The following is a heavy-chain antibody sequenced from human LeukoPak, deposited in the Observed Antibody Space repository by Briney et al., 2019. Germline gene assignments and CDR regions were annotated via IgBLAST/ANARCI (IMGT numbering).Heavy chain of an antibody. Sequence: GGSLRLSCAASGYTFSSYWMSWVRQAPGKGLEWVANIKQDGSEKYYVDSVKGRCTISRDSAKNSLYMQMNSLRAEDTAVYYCARESNYDFWSGTSTLSGMWGMDVWGQGTTVTVSS. CDR2: IKQDGSEK. CDR3: ARESNYDFWSGTSTLSGMWGMDV. CDR1: GYTFSSYW. V-gene: IGHV3-7*03. D-gene: IGHD3-3*01. J-gene: IGHJ6*02.